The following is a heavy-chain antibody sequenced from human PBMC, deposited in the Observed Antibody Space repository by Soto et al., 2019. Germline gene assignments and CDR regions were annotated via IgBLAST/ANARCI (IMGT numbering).Heavy chain of an antibody. J-gene: IGHJ6*02. CDR1: GYTCTSYD. D-gene: IGHD1-1*01. V-gene: IGHV1-8*01. CDR3: ARERTRTTSMDV. CDR2: MNLNSVNT. Sequence: QVQLVQSGAEVKKPGASVKVSCKASGYTCTSYDINWVRQATGQGLEWMGWMNLNSVNTGYAQKFQGRATMTRNTHIITAYTALSRLRSEETAVYSCARERTRTTSMDVWGQVTTVTVSS.